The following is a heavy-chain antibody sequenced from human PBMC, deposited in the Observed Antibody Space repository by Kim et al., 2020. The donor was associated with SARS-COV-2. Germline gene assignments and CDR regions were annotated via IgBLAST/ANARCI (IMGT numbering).Heavy chain of an antibody. J-gene: IGHJ6*02. Sequence: GGSLRLSCAASGFTFSSYSMNWVRQAPGKGLEWVSSISSSSSYIYYADSVKGRFTISRDNAKNSLYLQMNSLRAEDTAVYYCAREVGLAAAGTPTGYYYYGMDVWGQGTTVTVSS. D-gene: IGHD6-13*01. V-gene: IGHV3-21*01. CDR1: GFTFSSYS. CDR3: AREVGLAAAGTPTGYYYYGMDV. CDR2: ISSSSSYI.